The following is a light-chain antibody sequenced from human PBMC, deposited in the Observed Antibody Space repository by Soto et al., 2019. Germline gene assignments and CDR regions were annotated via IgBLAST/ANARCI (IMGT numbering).Light chain of an antibody. V-gene: IGKV1-5*03. Sequence: DIQMTHSPSTLSASVGDRVTITXXASQSISSWLAWYQQKPGKAPKLLIYKASTLKSGVPSRFSGSGSGTEFTLTISSLQPDDFATYYCQHYNSYSEAFGQGTK. CDR3: QHYNSYSEA. CDR2: KAS. J-gene: IGKJ1*01. CDR1: QSISSW.